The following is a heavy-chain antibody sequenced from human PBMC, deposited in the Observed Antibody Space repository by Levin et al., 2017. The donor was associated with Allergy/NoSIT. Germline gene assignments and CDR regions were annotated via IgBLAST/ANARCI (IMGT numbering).Heavy chain of an antibody. Sequence: SETLSLTCAVYGGSLSGYYWTWIRQPPGKGLEWIGEMNHSGSTSYNPSLKSRVTISVDTSKNQFSLKLSSVTAADTAVYYCARGGIADRLGYWGQGTLVTVSS. CDR3: ARGGIADRLGY. CDR1: GGSLSGYY. D-gene: IGHD6-6*01. J-gene: IGHJ4*02. V-gene: IGHV4-34*01. CDR2: MNHSGST.